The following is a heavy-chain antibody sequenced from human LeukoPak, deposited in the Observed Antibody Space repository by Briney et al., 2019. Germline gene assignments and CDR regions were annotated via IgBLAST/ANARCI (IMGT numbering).Heavy chain of an antibody. CDR1: GGTFSSYA. CDR3: ARDHVVVPAANIDY. Sequence: GASVKVSCKASGGTFSSYAISWVRQAPGQGLEWMGWINAGNGNTKYSQKFQGRVTITRDTSTSTAYMELRSLRSDDTAVYYCARDHVVVPAANIDYWGQGTLVTVSS. V-gene: IGHV1-18*01. D-gene: IGHD2-2*01. J-gene: IGHJ4*02. CDR2: INAGNGNT.